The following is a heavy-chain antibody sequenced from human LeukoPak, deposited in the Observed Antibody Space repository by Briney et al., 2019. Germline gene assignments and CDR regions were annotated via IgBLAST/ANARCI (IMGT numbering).Heavy chain of an antibody. CDR3: ARGGYCSGGSCYNY. D-gene: IGHD2-15*01. Sequence: PSETLSLTCTVSGVSISSYYWSWIRQPAGKGLEWIGRMFTSVSTNYNPSLKSRVTISVDTSKNQFSLKLSSVTAADTAVYYCARGGYCSGGSCYNYWGQGTLVTVSS. V-gene: IGHV4-4*07. CDR2: MFTSVST. J-gene: IGHJ4*02. CDR1: GVSISSYY.